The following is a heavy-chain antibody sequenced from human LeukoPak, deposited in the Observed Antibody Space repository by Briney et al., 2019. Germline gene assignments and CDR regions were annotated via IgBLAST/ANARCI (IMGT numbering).Heavy chain of an antibody. CDR2: ISAYNGNT. Sequence: ASVKVSCKASGYTFTCYGISWVRQAPGQGLEWMGWISAYNGNTNYAQKLQGRVTMTTDTSTSTAYMELRSLRSDDTAVYYCARRPVGATKRPAFDIWGQGTMVTVSS. CDR1: GYTFTCYG. D-gene: IGHD1-26*01. J-gene: IGHJ3*02. CDR3: ARRPVGATKRPAFDI. V-gene: IGHV1-18*01.